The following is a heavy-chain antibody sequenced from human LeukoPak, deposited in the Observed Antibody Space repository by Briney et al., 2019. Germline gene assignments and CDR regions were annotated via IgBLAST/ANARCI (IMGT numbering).Heavy chain of an antibody. J-gene: IGHJ4*02. V-gene: IGHV1-2*02. CDR3: AREPVYLERCLDY. CDR1: GYTFTGYY. CDR2: INPNSGGT. Sequence: ASVKVSCKASGYTFTGYYMHWVRQAPGQGLEWMGWINPNSGGTNYTQKFQGRVTMTRDTSISTAYMELSRLRSDDTAVYYCAREPVYLERCLDYWGQGTLVTVSS. D-gene: IGHD1-1*01.